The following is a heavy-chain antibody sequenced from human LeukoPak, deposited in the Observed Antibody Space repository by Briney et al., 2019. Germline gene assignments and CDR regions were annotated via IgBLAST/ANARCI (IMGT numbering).Heavy chain of an antibody. CDR2: IYYSGST. CDR1: GGSISSYY. Sequence: SETLSLTCTVSGGSISSYYWSWIRQPPGKGLEWIGYIYYSGSTNYNPSLKSRVTISVDTSKNQFSLKLRSVTAADTAVYYCARGVSPMIALGGVMVNFFDYGAREPLAPVPS. CDR3: ARGVSPMIALGGVMVNFFDY. D-gene: IGHD3-16*01. J-gene: IGHJ4*02. V-gene: IGHV4-59*01.